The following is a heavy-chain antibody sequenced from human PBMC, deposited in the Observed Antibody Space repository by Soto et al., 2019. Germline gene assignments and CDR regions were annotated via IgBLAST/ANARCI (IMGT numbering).Heavy chain of an antibody. CDR3: ASEYGSGSYAGYMDV. CDR1: GFTFSDYY. D-gene: IGHD3-10*01. J-gene: IGHJ6*03. V-gene: IGHV3-11*01. CDR2: ISSSGSTI. Sequence: PGGSLRLSCAASGFTFSDYYMSWIRQAPGKGLEWVSYISSSGSTIYYADSVKGRFTISRDNAKNSLYLQMNSLRAEDTAVYYCASEYGSGSYAGYMDVWGKGTTVTVSS.